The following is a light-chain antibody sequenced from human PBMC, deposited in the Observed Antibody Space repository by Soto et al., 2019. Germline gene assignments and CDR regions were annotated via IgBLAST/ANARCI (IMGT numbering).Light chain of an antibody. Sequence: DIQMTQSPSTLSASVGDRVTITCRASQSISSWLAWCQQKPGKAPKLLIYKASSLESGVPSRFSGSGSGTEFTLTIRSLQPDDFATYYCQQYNSYWTFGQGTKVEIK. V-gene: IGKV1-5*03. J-gene: IGKJ1*01. CDR2: KAS. CDR1: QSISSW. CDR3: QQYNSYWT.